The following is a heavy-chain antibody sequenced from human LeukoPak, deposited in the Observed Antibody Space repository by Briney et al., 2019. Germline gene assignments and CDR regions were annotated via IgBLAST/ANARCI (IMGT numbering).Heavy chain of an antibody. CDR2: IIPIFGIA. J-gene: IGHJ6*02. CDR3: ARGGCSSTSCYYYGMDV. V-gene: IGHV1-69*04. CDR1: GGTFSSYA. Sequence: SVKVFCKASGGTFSSYAISWVRQAPGQGLEWTGRIIPIFGIANYAQKFQGRVTITADKSTSTAYMELSSLRSEDTAVYYCARGGCSSTSCYYYGMDVWGQGTTVTVSS. D-gene: IGHD2-2*01.